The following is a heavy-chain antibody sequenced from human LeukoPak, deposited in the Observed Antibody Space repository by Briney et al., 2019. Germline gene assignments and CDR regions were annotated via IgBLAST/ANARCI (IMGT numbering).Heavy chain of an antibody. Sequence: SQTLSLTCTVSGGSISSGGYYWSWVRQHPGKGLEWVGYIYYSGSTYYNPSLKSRVNISVDTSTNQFSLKLSSVTAADTAVYYCARGSNTVVTSFYFDYWGQGTLVTVSS. CDR2: IYYSGST. D-gene: IGHD4-23*01. J-gene: IGHJ4*02. CDR1: GGSISSGGYY. CDR3: ARGSNTVVTSFYFDY. V-gene: IGHV4-31*03.